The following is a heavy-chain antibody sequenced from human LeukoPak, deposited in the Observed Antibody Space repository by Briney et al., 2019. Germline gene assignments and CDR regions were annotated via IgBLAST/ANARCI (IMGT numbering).Heavy chain of an antibody. Sequence: GGSLRLSCAASGFTFSSYAMHWVRQAPGKGLEWVAVISYDRSNKYYADSVKGRFTISRDNSKNTLYLQMNSLRAEDTAVYYCARGANDFWSGYYAYYYYGMDVWGQGTTVTVSS. CDR3: ARGANDFWSGYYAYYYYGMDV. V-gene: IGHV3-30-3*01. J-gene: IGHJ6*02. CDR2: ISYDRSNK. D-gene: IGHD3-3*01. CDR1: GFTFSSYA.